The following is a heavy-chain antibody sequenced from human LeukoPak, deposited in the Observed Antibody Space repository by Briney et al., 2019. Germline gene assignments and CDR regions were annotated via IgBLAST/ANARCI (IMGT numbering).Heavy chain of an antibody. CDR1: GFTFTGYA. V-gene: IGHV3-23*01. Sequence: GGSLRPSCAASGFTFTGYAMSWVRHAPGKGLERGSAISGSGGGTYYADPAKGRFTISRDNSKNTLYLQMNSLRAEDTAVYYCAKALGAPAWELLRNNDAFDIWGQGTMVTVSS. CDR2: ISGSGGGT. D-gene: IGHD1-26*01. CDR3: AKALGAPAWELLRNNDAFDI. J-gene: IGHJ3*02.